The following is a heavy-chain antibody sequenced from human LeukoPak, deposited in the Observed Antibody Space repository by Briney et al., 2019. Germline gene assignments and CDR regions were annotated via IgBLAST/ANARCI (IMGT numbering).Heavy chain of an antibody. V-gene: IGHV4-31*03. CDR3: ARTDGYNRSFDY. D-gene: IGHD5-24*01. J-gene: IGHJ4*02. Sequence: SETLCLTCTVSGGSISSGGYFWSWIRQHPGKGLEWIGYIYYSGSTYYNPSLKSRVTMSVDTSKNQFSLKLSSVTAADTAVYYCARTDGYNRSFDYWGQGTLVTVSS. CDR1: GGSISSGGYF. CDR2: IYYSGST.